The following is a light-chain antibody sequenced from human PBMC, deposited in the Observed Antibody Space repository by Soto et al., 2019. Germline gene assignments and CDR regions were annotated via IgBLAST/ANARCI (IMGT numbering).Light chain of an antibody. J-gene: IGLJ2*01. V-gene: IGLV2-23*01. CDR1: SSNIGGYNV. Sequence: QSALTQPASVSGSPGQSITISCSGTSSNIGGYNVVSWYQQHPGKAPKVIVYEGIKRPSGVSDRFSGSTSGSTASLTISGLQAEDEAEYYCCSFSSITREVFGGGTQLTVL. CDR2: EGI. CDR3: CSFSSITREV.